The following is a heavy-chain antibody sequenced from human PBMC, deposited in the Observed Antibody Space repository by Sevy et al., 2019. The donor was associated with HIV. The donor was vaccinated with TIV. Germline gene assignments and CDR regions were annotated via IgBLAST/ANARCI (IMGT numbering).Heavy chain of an antibody. CDR3: VREGLGGFSYSLDC. Sequence: GGSLRLSCAASGFTLSNAWMSWVRQAPGKGLEWVATMKQDGSEKYYVDSVKGRFTISRDNAKHSLYLQMNSLRAEDTAVYYCVREGLGGFSYSLDCWGQGTLVTVSS. CDR2: MKQDGSEK. V-gene: IGHV3-7*01. CDR1: GFTLSNAW. J-gene: IGHJ4*02. D-gene: IGHD5-18*01.